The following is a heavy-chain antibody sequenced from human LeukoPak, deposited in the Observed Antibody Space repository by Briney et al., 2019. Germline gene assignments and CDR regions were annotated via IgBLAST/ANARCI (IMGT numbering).Heavy chain of an antibody. J-gene: IGHJ3*02. CDR3: ASLLPKYSSSTYDAFDI. Sequence: GGSLRLSCAASGFTFSSYAMHWVRQAPGKGLEWVAVISYGGSNKYYADSVKGRFTISRDNSKNTLYLQMNSLRAEDTAVYYCASLLPKYSSSTYDAFDIWGQGTMVTVSS. D-gene: IGHD6-6*01. CDR2: ISYGGSNK. CDR1: GFTFSSYA. V-gene: IGHV3-30*01.